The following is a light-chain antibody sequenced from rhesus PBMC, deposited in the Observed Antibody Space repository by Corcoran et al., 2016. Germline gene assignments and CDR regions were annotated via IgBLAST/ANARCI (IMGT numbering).Light chain of an antibody. J-gene: IGKJ4*01. CDR3: QQHNSYPLT. CDR1: QGISKY. CDR2: DAS. V-gene: IGKV1-25*01. Sequence: DIQMTQSPSSLSASVVDTVTITCQASQGISKYLAWYQKKPGKAPKLLIYDASTLQSGVPSRFCGSGSGTEITLTISSLQPEEFATCYCQQHNSYPLTFGGGTKVELK.